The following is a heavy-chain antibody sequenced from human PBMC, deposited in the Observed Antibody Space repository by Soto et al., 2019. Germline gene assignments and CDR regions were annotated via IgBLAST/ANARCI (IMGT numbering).Heavy chain of an antibody. J-gene: IGHJ6*02. D-gene: IGHD2-8*01. CDR2: VIPLFDTA. Sequence: QVQVVQSGAEVKKPGSSVKVSCKVSGGIFTNNAISWVRQAPGKGLEWLGGVIPLFDTAYYAQIFRGRLRISQDAATTTAYLELSGLPSADTDVSLCAPGGHNGGYNFYHGMDVWGQGTTVTV. CDR1: GGIFTNNA. CDR3: APGGHNGGYNFYHGMDV. V-gene: IGHV1-69*01.